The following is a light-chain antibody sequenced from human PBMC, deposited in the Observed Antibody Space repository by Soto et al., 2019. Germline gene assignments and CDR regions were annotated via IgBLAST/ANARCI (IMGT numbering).Light chain of an antibody. Sequence: EIVLTQSAATLSLSPGERATLSCRASQSLRSSLAWYQQKPGQAPRLLIYDASTRATGIPARFSGSGSGTDFTLTISGLQSEDFAVYYCQQYNNWPQTFGQGTKVDIK. J-gene: IGKJ1*01. CDR2: DAS. CDR3: QQYNNWPQT. V-gene: IGKV3-15*01. CDR1: QSLRSS.